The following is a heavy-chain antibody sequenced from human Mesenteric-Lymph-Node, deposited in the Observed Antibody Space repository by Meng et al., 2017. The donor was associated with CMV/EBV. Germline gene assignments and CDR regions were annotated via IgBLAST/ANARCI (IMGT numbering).Heavy chain of an antibody. J-gene: IGHJ4*02. D-gene: IGHD3-22*01. V-gene: IGHV4-59*01. CDR3: ARRVGYYYDGSGYSPTYYFDY. Sequence: SETLSLTCTVSSDSISSYYWSWLRQPPGKGLEWIGYISYSGNTNYKPSLKSRVTISIDTSDNRFSLRLSSVTAADTAVYYCARRVGYYYDGSGYSPTYYFDYWGQGTLVTVSS. CDR2: ISYSGNT. CDR1: SDSISSYY.